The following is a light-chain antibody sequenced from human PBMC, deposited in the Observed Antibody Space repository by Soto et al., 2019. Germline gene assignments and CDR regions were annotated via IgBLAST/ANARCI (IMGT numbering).Light chain of an antibody. CDR1: QRVNNF. J-gene: IGKJ4*01. CDR2: DAS. CDR3: QQRSNWPPALS. V-gene: IGKV3-11*01. Sequence: EVVFTQAPAPLSLSPGAIATLSCRASQRVNNFLAWYQQKPGQTPRLLIYDASKRATGIPGRFSGSGSGTDFTLTISSLEPEDFAAYYCQQRSNWPPALSFGGGTKVDIK.